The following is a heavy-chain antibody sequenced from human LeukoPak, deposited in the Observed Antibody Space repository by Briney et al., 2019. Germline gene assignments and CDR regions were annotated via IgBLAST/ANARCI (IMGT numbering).Heavy chain of an antibody. CDR1: GYTFTSYG. V-gene: IGHV1-18*01. CDR2: ISAYNGNT. CDR3: FSGDPKGGFENY. J-gene: IGHJ4*02. D-gene: IGHD4-17*01. Sequence: ASVKVSCKASGYTFTSYGISWVRQAPGQGLEWMGWISAYNGNTNYAQKLQGRVTMTTDTSTSTAYMELRGLRSDDTAVYYCFSGDPKGGFENYWGQGTLVTVSS.